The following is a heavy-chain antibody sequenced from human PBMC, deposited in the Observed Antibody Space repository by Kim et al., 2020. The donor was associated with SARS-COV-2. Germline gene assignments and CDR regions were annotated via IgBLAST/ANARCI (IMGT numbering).Heavy chain of an antibody. Sequence: GGSLRLSCAASGFTFSAYSMYWVRQAPGKGLEWVGHIRNKPNDYATAYTASVKGRFTISRDDSRNTAYLQMDSLKTEDTAVYYCTRQNSGGYNGMDVWGQGTTVTVSS. CDR1: GFTFSAYS. J-gene: IGHJ6*02. CDR2: IRNKPNDYAT. D-gene: IGHD1-26*01. CDR3: TRQNSGGYNGMDV. V-gene: IGHV3-73*01.